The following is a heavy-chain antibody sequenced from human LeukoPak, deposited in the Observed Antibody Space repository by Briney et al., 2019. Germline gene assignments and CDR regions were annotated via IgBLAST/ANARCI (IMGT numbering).Heavy chain of an antibody. CDR3: ARAPNTRLYYGMDV. V-gene: IGHV3-53*01. CDR1: GFTFRNYY. Sequence: GRSLRLSCAASGFTFRNYYMHWVRQAPGKGLEWVSVIYSGGSTYYADSVKGRFTISRDNSKNTLYLQMNSLRAEDTAVYYCARAPNTRLYYGMDVWGQGTTVTVSS. CDR2: IYSGGST. D-gene: IGHD4/OR15-4a*01. J-gene: IGHJ6*02.